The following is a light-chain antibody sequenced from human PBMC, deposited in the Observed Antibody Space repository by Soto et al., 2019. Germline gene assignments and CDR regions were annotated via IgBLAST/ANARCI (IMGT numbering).Light chain of an antibody. CDR3: QQSNSWPLT. CDR2: GAS. J-gene: IGKJ1*01. CDR1: QSVANN. V-gene: IGKV3-15*01. Sequence: EIVMTQSPATLSVSPGEGAALSCRASQSVANNLAWYQQKPGQAPRVLIYGASTRATDCPARFSGRGSGTEFTLTISSLQSEDFAVSYCQQSNSWPLTFGQGTKVEVK.